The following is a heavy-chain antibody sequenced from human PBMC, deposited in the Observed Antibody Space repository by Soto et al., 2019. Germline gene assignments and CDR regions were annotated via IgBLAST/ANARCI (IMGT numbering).Heavy chain of an antibody. CDR1: GDSIISTNW. Sequence: SETLSLTCAVSGDSIISTNWWHWVRQSPDKGLQWSGEIHHGGNINYNPSLKSRVTISMDKSKNQFSLKLNSVTAADTAVYYCARVGQYCCRTNCCQDPWGQGTLVTVSS. J-gene: IGHJ5*02. CDR3: ARVGQYCCRTNCCQDP. CDR2: IHHGGNI. D-gene: IGHD2-2*01. V-gene: IGHV4-4*02.